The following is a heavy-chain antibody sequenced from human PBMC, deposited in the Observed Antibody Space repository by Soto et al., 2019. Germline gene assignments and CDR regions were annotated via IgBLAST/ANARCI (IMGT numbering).Heavy chain of an antibody. J-gene: IGHJ6*02. CDR1: GFTFSSYS. V-gene: IGHV3-21*01. CDR3: ARVIAAVAPVDYYYYGMDV. Sequence: GGSLRLSCAASGFTFSSYSMNWVRQAPGKGLEWVSSISSSSSYIYYADSVKGRFTISRDNAKNSLYLQMNSLRAEDTAVYYCARVIAAVAPVDYYYYGMDVWGQGTTVTVSS. CDR2: ISSSSSYI. D-gene: IGHD6-13*01.